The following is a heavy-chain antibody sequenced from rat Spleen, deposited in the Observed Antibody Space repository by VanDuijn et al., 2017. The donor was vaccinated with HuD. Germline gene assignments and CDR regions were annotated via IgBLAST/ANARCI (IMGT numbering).Heavy chain of an antibody. J-gene: IGHJ4*01. CDR3: ARAAYYSHVMDA. CDR2: ISISGNKT. D-gene: IGHD1-2*01. Sequence: EVQLVESGGGLVQPGRSLKVSCAASGFTFRNSYMAWVRQTPRKGLEWVATISISGNKTHYPDSVKGRFTISRDNAKSSLYLQMNSLKSEDTATYYCARAAYYSHVMDAWGQGASVTVSS. V-gene: IGHV5-25*01. CDR1: GFTFRNSY.